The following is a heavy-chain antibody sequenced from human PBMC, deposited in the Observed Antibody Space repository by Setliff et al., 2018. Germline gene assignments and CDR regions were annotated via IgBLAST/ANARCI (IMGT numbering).Heavy chain of an antibody. J-gene: IGHJ6*03. CDR3: ARSPPNRGVGQGHYMDV. D-gene: IGHD1-26*01. Sequence: ASVKVSCKTSGYTFRSYGVSWVRQAPGQGLEWMGWISAYSGDTIYAQNYQGRVTMTTDTSTSTAYMELTRLTTDDTAVYYCARSPPNRGVGQGHYMDVWGIGTTVTVSS. CDR1: GYTFRSYG. CDR2: ISAYSGDT. V-gene: IGHV1-18*01.